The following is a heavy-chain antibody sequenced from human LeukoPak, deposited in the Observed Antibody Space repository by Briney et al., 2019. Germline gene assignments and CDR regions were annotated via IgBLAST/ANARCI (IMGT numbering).Heavy chain of an antibody. CDR1: GGSFSGYY. Sequence: SETLSLTCAVYGGSFSGYYWSWIRQPPGKGLEWIGEINHSGSTNYNPSLKSRVTISVDTSKNQFSLKLSSVTAADTAVYYCARGLPDLSRTNIVVVPAANHDYYYYYMDVWGKGTTVTVSS. V-gene: IGHV4-34*01. D-gene: IGHD2-2*01. CDR2: INHSGST. J-gene: IGHJ6*03. CDR3: ARGLPDLSRTNIVVVPAANHDYYYYYMDV.